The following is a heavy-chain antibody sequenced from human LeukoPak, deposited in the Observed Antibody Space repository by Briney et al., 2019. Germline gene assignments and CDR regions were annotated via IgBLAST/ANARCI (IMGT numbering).Heavy chain of an antibody. Sequence: PSETLSLTCTVSGGSISSYYWSWIRQPPGKGLEWIGFIFYSGTTNYNPSLKSRVTISVHTSKNQFSLKLSSVTAADTAVYYCARTTEGGYSYGSFYYYYMDVWGKGATVTISS. CDR2: IFYSGTT. CDR1: GGSISSYY. V-gene: IGHV4-59*01. CDR3: ARTTEGGYSYGSFYYYYMDV. J-gene: IGHJ6*03. D-gene: IGHD5-18*01.